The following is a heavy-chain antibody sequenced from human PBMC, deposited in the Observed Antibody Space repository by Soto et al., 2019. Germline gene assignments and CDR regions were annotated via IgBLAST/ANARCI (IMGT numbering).Heavy chain of an antibody. Sequence: GGSLRLSCAASGFTFSDYYMSWIRQAPGKGLEWVSYISSSGSTIYYADSVKGRFTISRDNAKNSLYLQMNSLRAEDTAVYYCARRYYDILTGYYNGVSGGFDYWGQGTLVTVSS. J-gene: IGHJ4*02. CDR2: ISSSGSTI. V-gene: IGHV3-11*01. CDR3: ARRYYDILTGYYNGVSGGFDY. D-gene: IGHD3-9*01. CDR1: GFTFSDYY.